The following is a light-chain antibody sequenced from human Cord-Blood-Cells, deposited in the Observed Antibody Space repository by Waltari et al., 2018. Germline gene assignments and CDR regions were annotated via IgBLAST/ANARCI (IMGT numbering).Light chain of an antibody. CDR2: DAS. CDR3: QQYDNLLLT. CDR1: QDINNY. J-gene: IGKJ4*01. V-gene: IGKV1-33*01. Sequence: DIQMTQSPSSLSASVGARVTITCQASQDINNYLNWYQQKPGKAPKLLIYDASNLETGVPSRFSGSGSGTDFTFTISSLQPEDIATYYCQQYDNLLLTFGGGTKVEIK.